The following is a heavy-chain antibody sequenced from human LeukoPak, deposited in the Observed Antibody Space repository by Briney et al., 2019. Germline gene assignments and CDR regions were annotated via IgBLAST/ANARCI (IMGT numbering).Heavy chain of an antibody. CDR2: ISSSGSGGNT. J-gene: IGHJ4*02. CDR1: GVTLSSYA. Sequence: GGSLRLSCAASGVTLSSYAMSWARQAPGKGLEWVSGISSSGSGGNTYYADSVKGRFTISRDSSKNTLYLQMNSLRAEDTAVYYCARGASSIVVVITTDFDYWGQGTLVTVSS. CDR3: ARGASSIVVVITTDFDY. D-gene: IGHD3-22*01. V-gene: IGHV3-23*01.